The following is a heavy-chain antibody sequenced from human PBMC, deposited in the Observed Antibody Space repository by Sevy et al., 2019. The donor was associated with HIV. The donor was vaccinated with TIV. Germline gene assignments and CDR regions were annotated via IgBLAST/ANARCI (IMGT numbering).Heavy chain of an antibody. CDR3: AKARGVYCSSTSCPDAFDI. D-gene: IGHD2-2*01. V-gene: IGHV3-7*03. Sequence: GGSLRLSCGGSGFTFSSYWMSWVRQAPGKGLEWVANIKKDGSERYYVDSVKGRFTISRDNAKKSLYLQMNSLRTEDTAVYYCAKARGVYCSSTSCPDAFDIWGQGTMVTVSS. CDR2: IKKDGSER. CDR1: GFTFSSYW. J-gene: IGHJ3*02.